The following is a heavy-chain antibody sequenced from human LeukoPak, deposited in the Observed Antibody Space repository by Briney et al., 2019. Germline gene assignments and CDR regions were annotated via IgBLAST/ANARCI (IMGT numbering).Heavy chain of an antibody. CDR1: GFSFSSYG. Sequence: GGSLRLSCAASGFSFSSYGMTWVRQAPGKGLEWVSTIGVSVGGTYYADSVKGRFTISRDNSKNTLYLQMNSLRAEDTAVYYCAKGIYSSGWSYFDYWGHGTLVTVSS. CDR2: IGVSVGGT. V-gene: IGHV3-23*01. J-gene: IGHJ4*01. CDR3: AKGIYSSGWSYFDY. D-gene: IGHD6-19*01.